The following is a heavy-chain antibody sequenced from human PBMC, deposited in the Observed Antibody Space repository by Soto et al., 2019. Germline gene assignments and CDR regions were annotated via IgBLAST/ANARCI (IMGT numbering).Heavy chain of an antibody. CDR2: IKSKTDGGTT. V-gene: IGHV3-15*01. J-gene: IGHJ4*02. CDR3: TTDRAMVRGAPYYFDY. CDR1: GFTFSNAW. Sequence: EVQLVESGGGLVKPGGSLRLSCAASGFTFSNAWMSWVRQAPGKGLEWVGRIKSKTDGGTTDYAAPVKGRFTISRDDSKNTLYLQMNSPKTEDTAVYYCTTDRAMVRGAPYYFDYWGQGTLVTVSS. D-gene: IGHD3-10*01.